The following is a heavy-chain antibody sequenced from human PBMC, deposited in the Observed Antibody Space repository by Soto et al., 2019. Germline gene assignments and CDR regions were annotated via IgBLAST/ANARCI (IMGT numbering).Heavy chain of an antibody. J-gene: IGHJ4*02. D-gene: IGHD7-27*01. CDR1: GFTFDDYT. V-gene: IGHV3-43*01. CDR2: ISWDGGST. Sequence: EVQLVESGGVVVQPGGSLRLSCAASGFTFDDYTMHWVRQAPGKGLEWVSLISWDGGSTYYADSVKGRFTISRDNSKNSLYLQMNSLRTEDTALYYCAKDFGEKWGNVAYFDYWGQGTLVTVSS. CDR3: AKDFGEKWGNVAYFDY.